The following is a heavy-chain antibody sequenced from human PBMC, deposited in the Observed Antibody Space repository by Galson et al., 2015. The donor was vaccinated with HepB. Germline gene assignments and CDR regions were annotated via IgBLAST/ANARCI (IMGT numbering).Heavy chain of an antibody. CDR1: GYSFTSYW. V-gene: IGHV5-10-1*01. D-gene: IGHD2-15*01. CDR2: IDPSDSYT. CDR3: ARHGPSPVPEYCSGGSCPDAFDI. J-gene: IGHJ3*02. Sequence: QSGAEVKKPGESLRISCKGSGYSFTSYWISWVRQMPGKGLEWMGRIDPSDSYTNYSPSFQGHVTISADKSISTAYLQWSSLKASDTAMYYCARHGPSPVPEYCSGGSCPDAFDIWGQGTMVTVSS.